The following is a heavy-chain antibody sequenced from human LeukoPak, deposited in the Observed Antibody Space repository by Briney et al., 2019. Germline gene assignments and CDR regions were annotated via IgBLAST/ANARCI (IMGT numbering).Heavy chain of an antibody. D-gene: IGHD6-13*01. J-gene: IGHJ6*02. CDR3: ARTIAQYSNSWLYFYYGLDV. Sequence: PGGSLRVSCKASGFTFDSYAMSWVLQAPGKVLEWVSPISGGSEDTYYADSVKGRFTISRDNSKSTLYLQMNSLRAEDTAVYYCARTIAQYSNSWLYFYYGLDVWGQGTTVTVSS. CDR1: GFTFDSYA. CDR2: ISGGSEDT. V-gene: IGHV3-23*01.